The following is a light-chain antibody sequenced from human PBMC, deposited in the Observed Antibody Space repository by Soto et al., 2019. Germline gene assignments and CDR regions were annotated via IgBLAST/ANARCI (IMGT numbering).Light chain of an antibody. Sequence: IVLTQSPATLSVSPGERATLSCRASQSVSDNLAWYQQKPGQAPRLLIYGASSRATGIPDRFSGSGSGTDFTLTISRLEPEDFAVYYCKQYGSSPKITFGQGTRLEIK. CDR2: GAS. CDR3: KQYGSSPKIT. J-gene: IGKJ5*01. V-gene: IGKV3-20*01. CDR1: QSVSDN.